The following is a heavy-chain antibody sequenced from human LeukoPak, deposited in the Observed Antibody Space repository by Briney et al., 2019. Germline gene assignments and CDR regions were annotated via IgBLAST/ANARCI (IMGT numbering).Heavy chain of an antibody. D-gene: IGHD3-16*01. CDR1: VGSLSNYY. J-gene: IGHJ4*02. V-gene: IGHV4-59*01. CDR2: IYYSGTT. Sequence: SETLSLTCTVSVGSLSNYYWTCIRQPPGKGLEWIGYIYYSGTTNHNPSLKSRITISVDTSKNQFSLWLSSLTAADTAVYYCARGGVAEYVYWGQGTLVTVSS. CDR3: ARGGVAEYVY.